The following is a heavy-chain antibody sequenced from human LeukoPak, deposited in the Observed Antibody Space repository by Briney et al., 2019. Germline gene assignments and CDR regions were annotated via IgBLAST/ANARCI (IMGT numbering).Heavy chain of an antibody. D-gene: IGHD2-21*01. Sequence: SETLSLTCTVSGYSISSGYYWGWIRQPPGKGLEWIGSIYHSGSTYYNPSLKSRVTISEDTSKNQFSLKLSSVTAADTAVYYCARDLYSYMDVWGKGTTVTISS. V-gene: IGHV4-38-2*02. CDR1: GYSISSGYY. J-gene: IGHJ6*04. CDR3: ARDLYSYMDV. CDR2: IYHSGST.